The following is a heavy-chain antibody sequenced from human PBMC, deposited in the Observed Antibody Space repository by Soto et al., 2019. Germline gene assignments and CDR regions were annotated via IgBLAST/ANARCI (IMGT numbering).Heavy chain of an antibody. Sequence: QVQLQQWGAGLLKPSETLSLTCAVHVGSFSGYYWSWIRQPPGKGLEWIGEINHNGSTNYNPSLKSRVTISVDTSKNPFSLKLSSVTAADTAVYYCARMAVVIAIRYFDLWGRGTLVTVSS. D-gene: IGHD2-21*01. CDR1: VGSFSGYY. CDR2: INHNGST. V-gene: IGHV4-34*01. J-gene: IGHJ2*01. CDR3: ARMAVVIAIRYFDL.